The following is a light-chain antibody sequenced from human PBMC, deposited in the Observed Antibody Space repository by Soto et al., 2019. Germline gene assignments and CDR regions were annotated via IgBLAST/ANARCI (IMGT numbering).Light chain of an antibody. CDR2: QDS. V-gene: IGLV3-1*01. CDR1: KLGDKY. Sequence: SYELTQPPSVSVSPGQTASITCYGDKLGDKYACWYQQKPGQSPVLVIYQDSKRPSGIPERFSGSNSGNTATLTISGTQAMDEADYYCQAWDSSSGVFGTGTQLTVL. J-gene: IGLJ1*01. CDR3: QAWDSSSGV.